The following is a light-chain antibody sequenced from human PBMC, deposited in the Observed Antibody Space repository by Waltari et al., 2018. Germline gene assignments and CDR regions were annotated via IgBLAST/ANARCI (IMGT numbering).Light chain of an antibody. Sequence: EIVMTQSPATLPVSPGARATLSCRASHSISSHLAWYQQKPGQAPRFLIYVASTRATGIPARFIGSWSGTEFSLTINSLQSEDVAVYYCQQYDLWPPWTFGQGTKVEIK. CDR3: QQYDLWPPWT. CDR2: VAS. V-gene: IGKV3-15*01. CDR1: HSISSH. J-gene: IGKJ1*01.